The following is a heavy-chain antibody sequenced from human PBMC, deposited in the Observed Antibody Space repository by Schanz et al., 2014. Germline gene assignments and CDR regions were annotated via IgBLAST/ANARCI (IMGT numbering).Heavy chain of an antibody. CDR3: AREGERKGMLPYYFDY. CDR1: EFTFSRQS. Sequence: EVQLVESGGGLVQPGGSLRLSCAASEFTFSRQSMNWVRQAPGKGPEWLSYISSTSSTIYYADSVKGRFTISRDNAKNSLYLQMNSLRDEDTAVYYCAREGERKGMLPYYFDYWGQGALVTVSS. J-gene: IGHJ4*02. D-gene: IGHD3-10*01. V-gene: IGHV3-48*02. CDR2: ISSTSSTI.